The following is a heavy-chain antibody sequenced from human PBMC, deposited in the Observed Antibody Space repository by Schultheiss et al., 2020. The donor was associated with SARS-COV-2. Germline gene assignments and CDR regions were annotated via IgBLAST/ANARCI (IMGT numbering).Heavy chain of an antibody. Sequence: GGSLRLSCAASGFTFDDYAMHWVRQAPGKGLEWVSGISWNSGSIGYADSVKGRFTISRDNAKNSLYLQMNSLRAEDTALYYCAKDLSYDSSGGMDVWGQGTTVTVSS. CDR1: GFTFDDYA. D-gene: IGHD3-22*01. CDR3: AKDLSYDSSGGMDV. V-gene: IGHV3-9*01. CDR2: ISWNSGSI. J-gene: IGHJ6*02.